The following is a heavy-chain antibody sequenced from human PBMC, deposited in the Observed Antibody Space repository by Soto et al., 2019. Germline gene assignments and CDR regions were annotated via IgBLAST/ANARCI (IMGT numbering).Heavy chain of an antibody. Sequence: GRSLRLSWGAFGCTFEDYAMHRVLLAPGKGLEWVSGINWNANYIAYADSVKGRFTISRDNAKNSLYLQMDSLRADDTALYYCTKDSGSSGWSGFLDYWGQGTLVTVSS. V-gene: IGHV3-9*01. D-gene: IGHD6-19*01. J-gene: IGHJ4*02. CDR3: TKDSGSSGWSGFLDY. CDR1: GCTFEDYA. CDR2: INWNANYI.